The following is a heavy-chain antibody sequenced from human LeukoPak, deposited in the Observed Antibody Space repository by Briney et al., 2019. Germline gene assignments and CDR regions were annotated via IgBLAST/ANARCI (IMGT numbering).Heavy chain of an antibody. V-gene: IGHV3-33*01. Sequence: GRSLRLSCAASGFTFSSYGMHWVRQAPGKGLEWVAVIWYDGSNKYYADSVKGRFTISRDNSKNTLYLQMNSLRAEDTAVYYCAREDILTGYPMLDNNYYCYGMDVWGQGTTVTVSS. CDR2: IWYDGSNK. J-gene: IGHJ6*02. D-gene: IGHD3-9*01. CDR1: GFTFSSYG. CDR3: AREDILTGYPMLDNNYYCYGMDV.